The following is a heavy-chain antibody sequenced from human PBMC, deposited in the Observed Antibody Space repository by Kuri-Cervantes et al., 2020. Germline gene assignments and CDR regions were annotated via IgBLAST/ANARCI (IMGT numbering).Heavy chain of an antibody. Sequence: ASVKVSCKASGYTFTSYAMHWVRQAPGQRLEWMGWINAGNSNTKYSQKFQGRVTITRDTSASTAYMELSSLRSEDTAVYYCASTYDILTGYWVYWGQGTLVTVSS. CDR2: INAGNSNT. CDR1: GYTFTSYA. J-gene: IGHJ4*02. CDR3: ASTYDILTGYWVY. V-gene: IGHV1-3*01. D-gene: IGHD3-9*01.